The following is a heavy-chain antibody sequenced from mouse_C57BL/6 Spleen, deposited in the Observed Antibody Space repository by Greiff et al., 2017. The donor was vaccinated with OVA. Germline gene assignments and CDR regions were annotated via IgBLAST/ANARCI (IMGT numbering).Heavy chain of an antibody. CDR2: IRLKSDNYAT. D-gene: IGHD1-1*01. J-gene: IGHJ2*01. CDR1: GFTFSNYW. V-gene: IGHV6-3*01. Sequence: EVKLMESGGGLVQPGGSMKLSCVASGFTFSNYWMNWVRQSPEKGLEWVAQIRLKSDNYATHYAESVKGRFTISRDDSKSSVYLQMNNLRAEDTGIYYCTVSTTPLADYFDYWGQGTTLTVSS. CDR3: TVSTTPLADYFDY.